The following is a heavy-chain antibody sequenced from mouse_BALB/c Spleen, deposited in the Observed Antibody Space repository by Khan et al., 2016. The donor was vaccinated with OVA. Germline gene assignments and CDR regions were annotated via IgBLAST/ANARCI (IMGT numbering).Heavy chain of an antibody. CDR2: INPSNDYT. CDR3: VRDGAYHRNDGWFAY. J-gene: IGHJ3*01. V-gene: IGHV1-4*01. D-gene: IGHD2-14*01. Sequence: VQLKQSGAELARPGASVKMSCKASGYTFTSYTIHWIKKRPGQGLEWIGYINPSNDYTNYNQKFKDKATLTTDKSSTTAYPRLSSLTSDDSAVYNCVRDGAYHRNDGWFAYWGQGTLVTVSA. CDR1: GYTFTSYT.